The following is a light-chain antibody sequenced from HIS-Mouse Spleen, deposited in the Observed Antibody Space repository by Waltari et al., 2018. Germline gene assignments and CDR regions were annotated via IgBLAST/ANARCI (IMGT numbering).Light chain of an antibody. V-gene: IGLV1-40*01. CDR2: GNS. J-gene: IGLJ3*02. CDR3: QSYDSSLSGWV. Sequence: QSVLTQPPSVSGAPGQRVTISCTGSSSNIGAGYDVPWYQQLPGTAPKLLIYGNSNRPSGVPDRLAGSKSGTSASRAITGLQAEDEADYYCQSYDSSLSGWVFGGGTKLTVL. CDR1: SSNIGAGYD.